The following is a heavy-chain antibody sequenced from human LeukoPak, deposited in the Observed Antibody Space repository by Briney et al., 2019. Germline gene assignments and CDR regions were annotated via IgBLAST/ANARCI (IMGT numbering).Heavy chain of an antibody. V-gene: IGHV1-18*01. Sequence: GASVKVSCKASGYTFTSYGISWVRQAPGQGLEWMGWISAYNGNTNYAQKLQGRVTMTTDTSTSTAYMELRSLRSDDTAVYYCARDKRYDFARPTDYYGMDAWGQGTTVTVSS. D-gene: IGHD3-3*01. CDR1: GYTFTSYG. J-gene: IGHJ6*02. CDR3: ARDKRYDFARPTDYYGMDA. CDR2: ISAYNGNT.